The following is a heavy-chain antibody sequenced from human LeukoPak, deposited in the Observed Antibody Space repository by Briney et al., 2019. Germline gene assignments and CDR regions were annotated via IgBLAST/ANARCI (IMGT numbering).Heavy chain of an antibody. CDR1: GLTFSNYW. CDR3: ARDRSRFYY. J-gene: IGHJ4*02. CDR2: IKEDGNEK. D-gene: IGHD2-2*01. Sequence: GGSLRLSCAASGLTFSNYWMSWVRQAPGKGLGWVANIKEDGNEKYYVDSVKGRFTISRDNAKKLLYLQMNSLRAEDTAVYYCARDRSRFYYWGQGTLVTVSS. V-gene: IGHV3-7*01.